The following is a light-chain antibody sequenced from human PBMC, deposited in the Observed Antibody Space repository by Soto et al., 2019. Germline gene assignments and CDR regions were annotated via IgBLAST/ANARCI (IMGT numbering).Light chain of an antibody. V-gene: IGLV1-40*01. Sequence: QPVLTQPPSVSGAPGQRVTISCTGSSPNIGAGYDVHWYQQLPGTAPKLLIYGNSNRPSGVPDRFSGSKSGTSASLAITGLQAEDEADYYCQSYDSSLRVVFGGGTKLTVL. CDR1: SPNIGAGYD. J-gene: IGLJ2*01. CDR2: GNS. CDR3: QSYDSSLRVV.